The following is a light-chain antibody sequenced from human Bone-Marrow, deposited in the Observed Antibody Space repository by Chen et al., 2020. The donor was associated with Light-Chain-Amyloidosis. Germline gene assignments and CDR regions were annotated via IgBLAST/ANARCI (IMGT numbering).Light chain of an antibody. CDR1: QSVLYSSNNKNY. CDR3: QEYYSTPRT. J-gene: IGKJ1*01. Sequence: VMTQSPASLAVSLGERATINCKSRQSVLYSSNNKNYLAWYQQKPRHPPKLLIYWASPRESGVPDRFSGSGSGTDFTLTISSLQAEDVAVYYCQEYYSTPRTFGQGTKVEIK. CDR2: WAS. V-gene: IGKV4-1*01.